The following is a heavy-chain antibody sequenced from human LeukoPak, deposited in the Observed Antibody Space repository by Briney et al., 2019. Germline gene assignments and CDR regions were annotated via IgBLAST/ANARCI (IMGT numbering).Heavy chain of an antibody. D-gene: IGHD3-10*01. CDR1: GFTFSSYG. CDR3: VKDMDVGGYGSGSYIDY. CDR2: ISYDGSNK. Sequence: QSGGSLRLSCAASGFTFSSYGMHWVLQAPGKGLEWVAVISYDGSNKYYADSVKGRFTISRDNSKNTLYLQMNSLRAEDMAVYYCVKDMDVGGYGSGSYIDYWGQGTLVTVSS. J-gene: IGHJ4*02. V-gene: IGHV3-30*18.